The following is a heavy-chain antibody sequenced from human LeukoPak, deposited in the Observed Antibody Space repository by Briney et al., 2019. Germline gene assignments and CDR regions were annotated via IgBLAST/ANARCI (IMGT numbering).Heavy chain of an antibody. D-gene: IGHD3-10*01. Sequence: SETLSLTCTVSGGSISSSSYYWGWIRQPPGKGLEWIGSNYYSGSTYYNPSLKSRVTISVDTSKNQFSLKLSSVTAADTAVYYCARHLYYYGSGSYPSGDWFDPWGQGTLVTVSS. J-gene: IGHJ5*02. CDR2: NYYSGST. CDR3: ARHLYYYGSGSYPSGDWFDP. CDR1: GGSISSSSYY. V-gene: IGHV4-39*01.